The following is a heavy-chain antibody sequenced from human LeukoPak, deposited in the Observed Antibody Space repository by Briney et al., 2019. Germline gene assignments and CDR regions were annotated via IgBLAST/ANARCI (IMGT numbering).Heavy chain of an antibody. CDR1: GGSINSSY. D-gene: IGHD3-10*01. J-gene: IGHJ4*02. V-gene: IGHV4-59*12. Sequence: SETLSLTCTVSGGSINSSYWSWIRQPLGKELEWIGYIYYSGSINYSPSLKSRVAISVDTSKNQFSLKLSSVTAADTAVYYCARGRRQNYGSGSYGIDYWGQGTLVTVSS. CDR2: IYYSGSI. CDR3: ARGRRQNYGSGSYGIDY.